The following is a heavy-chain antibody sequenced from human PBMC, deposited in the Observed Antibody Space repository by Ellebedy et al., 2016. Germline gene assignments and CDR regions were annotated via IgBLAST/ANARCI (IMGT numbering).Heavy chain of an antibody. J-gene: IGHJ4*02. D-gene: IGHD6-6*01. CDR3: ARGGSSSLDY. CDR1: GYTFTGYY. V-gene: IGHV1-2*02. CDR2: INPNSGGP. Sequence: ASVKVSXXASGYTFTGYYMHWVRQAPGQGLEWMGWINPNSGGPNYAQKFQGTVTMTRDTSISTAYMDLSRLTSDDTAVYYCARGGSSSLDYWGQGTLVTGSS.